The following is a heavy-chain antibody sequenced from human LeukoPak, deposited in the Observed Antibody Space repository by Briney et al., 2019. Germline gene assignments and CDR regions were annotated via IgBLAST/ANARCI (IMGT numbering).Heavy chain of an antibody. V-gene: IGHV4-34*01. J-gene: IGHJ3*01. D-gene: IGHD2-21*01. CDR1: GGSFSGYY. CDR3: ARITWDGGDDAFDV. CDR2: ITHSGYT. Sequence: PSETLSLTCAVCGGSFSGYYWSWIRQPPGKGLEWIGEITHSGYTNYNPSLKSRVTISVDTSKNQFSLRLSSVTAADTAMYYCARITWDGGDDAFDVWGQGTMVTVSS.